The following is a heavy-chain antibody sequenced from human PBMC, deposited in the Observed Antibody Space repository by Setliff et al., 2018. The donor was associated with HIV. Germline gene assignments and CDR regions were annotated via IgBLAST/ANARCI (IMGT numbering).Heavy chain of an antibody. CDR1: GFSLSTSGVC. V-gene: IGHV2-70*11. CDR2: IDWDDDK. Sequence: PTLVNPPQTLTLPCTFSGFSLSTSGVCVSWIRQPPGKALEWLARIDWDDDKTYNTSLKTRLTISKDTSKNQVVFTMTNMDPVDTATYYCARHTGYSSGWWYFDYWGQGILVTVSS. J-gene: IGHJ4*02. D-gene: IGHD6-19*01. CDR3: ARHTGYSSGWWYFDY.